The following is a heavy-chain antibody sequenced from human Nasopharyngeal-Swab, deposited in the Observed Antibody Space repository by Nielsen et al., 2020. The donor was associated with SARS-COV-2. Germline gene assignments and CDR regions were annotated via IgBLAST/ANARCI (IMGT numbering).Heavy chain of an antibody. CDR3: ARVSRYYYMDV. Sequence: WLRQPPGKGLEWIGYIYYSGSTYYNPSLKSRVTISVDTSKNQFSLKLSSVTAADTAVYDCARVSRYYYMDVWGKGTTVTVSS. CDR2: IYYSGST. V-gene: IGHV4-31*02. J-gene: IGHJ6*03.